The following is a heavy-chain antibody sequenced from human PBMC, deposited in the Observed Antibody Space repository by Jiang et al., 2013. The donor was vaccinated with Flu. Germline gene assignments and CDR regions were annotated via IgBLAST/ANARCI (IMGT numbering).Heavy chain of an antibody. V-gene: IGHV3-30-3*01. CDR3: ARDPDSSSWYDAFDI. CDR1: GFTFSSYA. D-gene: IGHD6-13*01. CDR2: ISYDGSNK. Sequence: VQLVESGGGVVQPGRSLRLSCAASGFTFSSYAMHWVRQAPGKGLEWVAVISYDGSNKYYADSVKGRFTISRDNSKNTLYLQMNSLRAEDTAVYYCARDPDSSSWYDAFDIWAKGQWSPSLQ. J-gene: IGHJ3*02.